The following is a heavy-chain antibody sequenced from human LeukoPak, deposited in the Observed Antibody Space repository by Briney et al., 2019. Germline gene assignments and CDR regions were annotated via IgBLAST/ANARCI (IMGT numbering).Heavy chain of an antibody. Sequence: SSDTLSLTCAVYGGPFSGYYWSWIRQPPGKGLEWIGEINHFGSTNYNPSLKSRVTISGDTSKNQFSLKVNSVTAADTAVYYCARGYRAPQTFYSYHYFDSWAQGILVTVSS. CDR1: GGPFSGYY. CDR3: ARGYRAPQTFYSYHYFDS. V-gene: IGHV4-34*01. D-gene: IGHD5-18*01. CDR2: INHFGST. J-gene: IGHJ4*02.